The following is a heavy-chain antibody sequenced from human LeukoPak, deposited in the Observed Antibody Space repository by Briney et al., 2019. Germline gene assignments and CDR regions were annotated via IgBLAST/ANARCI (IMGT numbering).Heavy chain of an antibody. D-gene: IGHD2-15*01. CDR3: ARSPVVVVAATRLRRWLDT. CDR1: GGSISSYY. J-gene: IGHJ5*02. CDR2: IYYSGST. V-gene: IGHV4-59*01. Sequence: SETLSLTCTVSGGSISSYYWSWIRQPPGEGLEWIGFIYYSGSTNYNPSLKSRVTISIDTSKNQFSLRLSSVTAADTAVYYCARSPVVVVAATRLRRWLDTWGQGTLVTVSS.